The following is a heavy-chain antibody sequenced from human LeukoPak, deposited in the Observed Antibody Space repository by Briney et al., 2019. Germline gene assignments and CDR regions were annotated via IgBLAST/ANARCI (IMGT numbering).Heavy chain of an antibody. Sequence: GGSLRLSCTTSGFTFSDYAMHWVRQAPGKGLEWVALISTDSINKYYAESVAGRFAVSRDDSNSTLFLHLDTLRTDDTAVYYCARRPRGYALDVWGQGTMVIVS. D-gene: IGHD2-15*01. CDR2: ISTDSINK. J-gene: IGHJ3*01. CDR3: ARRPRGYALDV. V-gene: IGHV3-30*09. CDR1: GFTFSDYA.